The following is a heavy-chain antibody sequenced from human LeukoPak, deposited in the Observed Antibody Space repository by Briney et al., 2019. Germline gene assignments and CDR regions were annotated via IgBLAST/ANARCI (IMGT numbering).Heavy chain of an antibody. CDR3: ARVVVAGYYYYGLDV. Sequence: GGSLRFSCAASGFTFSSYSMNWVRQAPGKGLEWVSSISSGSSYIYYADSVKGRFTISRDNAKNSLYLQMNSLRAEDTAVYYCARVVVAGYYYYGLDVWGQGTTVTVSS. D-gene: IGHD3-22*01. V-gene: IGHV3-21*01. CDR2: ISSGSSYI. CDR1: GFTFSSYS. J-gene: IGHJ6*02.